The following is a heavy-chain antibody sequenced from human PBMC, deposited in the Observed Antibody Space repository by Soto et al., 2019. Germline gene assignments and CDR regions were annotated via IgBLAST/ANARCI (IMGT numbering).Heavy chain of an antibody. CDR3: ARNESSNIYGMDV. CDR1: GFTFRSYS. D-gene: IGHD6-6*01. Sequence: GGSLRLSCAASGFTFRSYSMNWVRQAPGKGLEWVSSISSSSFSINYADSVKGRFSISRDNAQNSLHLQMNNLRAEDTAVYYCARNESSNIYGMDVWGQGTTVTVSS. J-gene: IGHJ6*02. V-gene: IGHV3-21*01. CDR2: ISSSSFSI.